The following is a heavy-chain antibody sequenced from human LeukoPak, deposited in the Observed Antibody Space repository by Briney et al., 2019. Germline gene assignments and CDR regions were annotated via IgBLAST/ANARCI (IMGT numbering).Heavy chain of an antibody. V-gene: IGHV4-59*01. CDR3: ARGRPIDY. J-gene: IGHJ4*02. CDR2: IYGSGST. CDR1: GGSISSYY. Sequence: PSETLSPTCTVSGGSISSYYWSWIRQPPGKGLEWIGHIYGSGSTNYNPSLKSRVTLSVDTSKNQFSLKLNSVTAADTAVYYCARGRPIDYWGQGTLVTVSS.